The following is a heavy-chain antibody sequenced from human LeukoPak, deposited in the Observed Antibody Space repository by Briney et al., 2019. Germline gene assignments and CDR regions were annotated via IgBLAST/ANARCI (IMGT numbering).Heavy chain of an antibody. J-gene: IGHJ4*02. CDR1: GGSISSYY. CDR3: ARDSVDTAMDYYFDY. V-gene: IGHV4-4*07. Sequence: PSETLSLTCTVSGGSISSYYWSWIRQPAGKGLEWIGRIYTSGSTNYNPSLKSRVTMSVDTSKNQFSLKLSSVTAADTAVYYCARDSVDTAMDYYFDYWGQGTLVTVSS. D-gene: IGHD5-18*01. CDR2: IYTSGST.